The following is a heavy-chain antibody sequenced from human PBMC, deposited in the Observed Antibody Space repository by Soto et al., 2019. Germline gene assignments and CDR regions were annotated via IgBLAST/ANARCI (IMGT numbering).Heavy chain of an antibody. D-gene: IGHD4-17*01. CDR3: ARAQVDFTYYGDSEDYYFDY. CDR2: IIPILGIA. V-gene: IGHV1-69*02. CDR1: GGTFSSYT. J-gene: IGHJ4*02. Sequence: QVQLVQSGAEVKKPGSSVKVSCKASGGTFSSYTISWVRQAPGQGLEWMGRIIPILGIANYAQKFQGRVTITADKSTSTAYMERSSLRSEDTAVYYCARAQVDFTYYGDSEDYYFDYWGQGTLVTVSS.